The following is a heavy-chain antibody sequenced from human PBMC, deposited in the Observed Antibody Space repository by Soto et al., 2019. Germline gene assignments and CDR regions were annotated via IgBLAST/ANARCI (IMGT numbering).Heavy chain of an antibody. CDR2: IFYSGST. Sequence: SETLSLTCTVSGGSISSYYWTWIRQPPGKGLEWIGYIFYSGSTNYNPSLKSRVTISLDTSKNQFSLKLSSVTAADTAVYYCARHYSAYSSSDWFDPWGQGTLVTVSS. V-gene: IGHV4-59*08. CDR3: ARHYSAYSSSDWFDP. CDR1: GGSISSYY. J-gene: IGHJ5*02. D-gene: IGHD6-6*01.